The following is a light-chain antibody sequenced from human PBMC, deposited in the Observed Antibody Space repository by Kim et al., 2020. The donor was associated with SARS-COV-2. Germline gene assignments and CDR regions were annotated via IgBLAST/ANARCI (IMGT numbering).Light chain of an antibody. V-gene: IGKV1-33*01. J-gene: IGKJ2*01. Sequence: DIQMTQSPSSLSASVGDRVTITCQASQDIRNFLNWFQHKPGKAPKLLIYDASNLGAGVPSRFSGSGSGTDFTFTISSLQPEDIATYYCQHFDSLPYTFGQGTKLEIK. CDR3: QHFDSLPYT. CDR1: QDIRNF. CDR2: DAS.